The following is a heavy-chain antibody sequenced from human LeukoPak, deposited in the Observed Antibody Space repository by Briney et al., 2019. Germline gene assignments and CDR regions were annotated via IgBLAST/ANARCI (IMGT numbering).Heavy chain of an antibody. CDR1: GYTFTSYG. D-gene: IGHD2-2*01. Sequence: ASVKVSCKASGYTFTSYGISWVRQAPGQGLEWMGWINPNSGGTNYAQKFQGRVTMTRDTSISTAYMELSRLRSDDTAVYYCARWGGTSPLGAFDIWGQGTMVTVSS. V-gene: IGHV1-2*02. CDR3: ARWGGTSPLGAFDI. J-gene: IGHJ3*02. CDR2: INPNSGGT.